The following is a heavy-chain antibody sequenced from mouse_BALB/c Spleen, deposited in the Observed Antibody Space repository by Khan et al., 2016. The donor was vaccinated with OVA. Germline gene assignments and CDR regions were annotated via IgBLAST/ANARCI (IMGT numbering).Heavy chain of an antibody. V-gene: IGHV3-2*02. CDR3: ARGRTY. Sequence: EVQLQESGPGLVKPSQSLSLTCTVTGYSITSDYAWNWIRQFPGNKLEWMGYISYSGSSSYHPSLKSRIPITRDTSKNQLFLLLNYVTTEDTATYYCARGRTYWGQGTSVTVSS. CDR2: ISYSGSS. CDR1: GYSITSDYA. J-gene: IGHJ4*01.